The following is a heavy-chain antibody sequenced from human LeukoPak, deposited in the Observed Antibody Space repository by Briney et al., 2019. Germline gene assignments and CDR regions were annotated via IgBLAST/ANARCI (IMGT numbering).Heavy chain of an antibody. Sequence: PSETLSLTCAVYGGSFSGYYWSWIRQPPGKGLEWIGEINHSGSTNYNPSLKSRVTISVDTPKNQFSLKLSSVTAADTAVYYCAREYMVRGVLPYYYYGMDVWGQGTTVTVSS. CDR3: AREYMVRGVLPYYYYGMDV. V-gene: IGHV4-34*01. D-gene: IGHD3-10*01. J-gene: IGHJ6*02. CDR2: INHSGST. CDR1: GGSFSGYY.